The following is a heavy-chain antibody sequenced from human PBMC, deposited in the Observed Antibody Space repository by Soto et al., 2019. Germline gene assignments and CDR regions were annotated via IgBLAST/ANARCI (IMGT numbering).Heavy chain of an antibody. V-gene: IGHV3-30*18. Sequence: ESGGGVVQPGRSLRLSCAASGFTFSSYGMHWVRQAPGKGLEWVAVISYDGSNKYYADSVKGRFTISRDNSKNTLYLQMNSLRAEDTAVYYCAKESIAARANYYYYGMDVWGQGTTVTVSS. D-gene: IGHD6-6*01. CDR3: AKESIAARANYYYYGMDV. CDR2: ISYDGSNK. J-gene: IGHJ6*02. CDR1: GFTFSSYG.